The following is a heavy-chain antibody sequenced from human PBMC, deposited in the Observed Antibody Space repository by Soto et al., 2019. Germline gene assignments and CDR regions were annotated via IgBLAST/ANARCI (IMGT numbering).Heavy chain of an antibody. CDR2: IYYNGTT. J-gene: IGHJ6*03. CDR3: AREFFWRSSSSPTYYYYLDV. Sequence: VQLQESGEGLVKPSETLSLTCTVSGGSVSSYNWTWIRQSPGKGLEWIGYIYYNGTTDYNPSLKSRVTISVSTSKRQFSLRLTSVTAADTAVYYCAREFFWRSSSSPTYYYYLDVCGKGTTVTVSS. CDR1: GGSVSSYN. V-gene: IGHV4-59*02. D-gene: IGHD6-6*01.